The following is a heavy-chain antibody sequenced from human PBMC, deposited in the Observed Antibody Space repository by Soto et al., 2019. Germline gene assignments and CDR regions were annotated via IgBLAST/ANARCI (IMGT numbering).Heavy chain of an antibody. J-gene: IGHJ6*03. CDR2: ISAYNGNT. D-gene: IGHD2-15*01. Sequence: GASVKVSCKASGYTFTCYGISWVRQAPGQGLEWMGWISAYNGNTNYAQKLQGRVTMTTDTSTSTAYMELRSLRSDDTAVYYCARVRCSGGSCYSEYYYYMDVWGKGTTVTVS. CDR3: ARVRCSGGSCYSEYYYYMDV. CDR1: GYTFTCYG. V-gene: IGHV1-18*01.